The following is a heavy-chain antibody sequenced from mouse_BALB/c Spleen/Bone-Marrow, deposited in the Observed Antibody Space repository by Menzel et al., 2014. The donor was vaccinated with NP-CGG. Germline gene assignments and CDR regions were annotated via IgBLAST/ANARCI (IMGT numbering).Heavy chain of an antibody. Sequence: EVKLVESGGGLVQPGGSLKLSCAASGFTFSSYGISWVPQTPANSLELVASINSNGGSTYYPDNVKGRSTIDRYNTKDNLSLQMSSLESEDTSKYSCARDNYGTYVDYFDYWGQGTTLTVSS. CDR3: ARDNYGTYVDYFDY. D-gene: IGHD2-1*01. V-gene: IGHV5-6-3*01. CDR2: INSNGGST. CDR1: GFTFSSYG. J-gene: IGHJ2*01.